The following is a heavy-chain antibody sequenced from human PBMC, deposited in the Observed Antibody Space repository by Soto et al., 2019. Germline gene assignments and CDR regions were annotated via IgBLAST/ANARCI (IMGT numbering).Heavy chain of an antibody. CDR3: ATEYSSSWYHY. D-gene: IGHD6-13*01. CDR2: ISSSSSTI. J-gene: IGHJ4*02. CDR1: GFTFSSYS. V-gene: IGHV3-48*01. Sequence: GGSLRLSCAASGFTFSSYSMNWVRQAPGKGLEWVSYISSSSSTIYYADSVKGRFTISRDNAKNSLYLQMNSLRAEDTAVYYCATEYSSSWYHYWGQGTLVTVSS.